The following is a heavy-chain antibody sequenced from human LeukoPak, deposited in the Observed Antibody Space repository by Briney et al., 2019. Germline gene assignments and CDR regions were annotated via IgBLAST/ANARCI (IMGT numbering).Heavy chain of an antibody. CDR3: ARRGSGSRYYFDY. J-gene: IGHJ4*02. D-gene: IGHD1-26*01. Sequence: SETLSLTCAVSGYSISSGYYWGWIRQPPGKGLVWIGSIYHSGSTYYNPSLKSRVTISVDTSKNQFSLKLSSVTAADTAVYYCARRGSGSRYYFDYWGQGTLVTVSS. V-gene: IGHV4-38-2*01. CDR1: GYSISSGYY. CDR2: IYHSGST.